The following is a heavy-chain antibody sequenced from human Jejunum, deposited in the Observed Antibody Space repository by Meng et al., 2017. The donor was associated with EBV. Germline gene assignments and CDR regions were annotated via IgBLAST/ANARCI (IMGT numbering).Heavy chain of an antibody. V-gene: IGHV3-23*01. D-gene: IGHD3-22*01. CDR3: AKGRENLNMIFDF. CDR2: LSDGGDNT. CDR1: GFTVSNCA. J-gene: IGHJ4*02. Sequence: EVQLLESGGVLVQPGGSLRLSCAASGFTVSNCAMSWVRQATGKGLEWVSSLSDGGDNTYYADSVKGRFTISRDSSKNTLYLQMNTLRAEDTAIYYCAKGRENLNMIFDFWGQGTLVTVSS.